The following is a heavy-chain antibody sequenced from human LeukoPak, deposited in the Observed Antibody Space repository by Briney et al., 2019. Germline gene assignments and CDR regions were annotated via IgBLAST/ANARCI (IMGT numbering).Heavy chain of an antibody. CDR1: GGSLSGYY. Sequence: SETLSLTCAVYGGSLSGYYWSWIRQPPGKGLEWIGEINHSGSTNYNPSLKSRVTISVDTSKNQFSLKLSSVTAADTAVYYCEATCSSTSCYTGGDYWGQGTLVTVSS. V-gene: IGHV4-34*01. CDR3: EATCSSTSCYTGGDY. J-gene: IGHJ4*02. D-gene: IGHD2-2*02. CDR2: INHSGST.